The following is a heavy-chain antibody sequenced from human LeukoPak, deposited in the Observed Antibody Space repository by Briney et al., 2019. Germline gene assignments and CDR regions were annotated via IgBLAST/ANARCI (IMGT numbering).Heavy chain of an antibody. CDR2: IIPILGIA. J-gene: IGHJ6*02. D-gene: IGHD2-2*01. V-gene: IGHV1-69*04. Sequence: ASVKVSCKASGGTFSSYAISWVRQAPGQGLEWMGRIIPILGIANYAQKFQGRVTITADKSTSTAYMELSSLRSEDTAVYYCARETGYCSGTSCYPTYYYYGMDVWGQGTTVTVSS. CDR3: ARETGYCSGTSCYPTYYYYGMDV. CDR1: GGTFSSYA.